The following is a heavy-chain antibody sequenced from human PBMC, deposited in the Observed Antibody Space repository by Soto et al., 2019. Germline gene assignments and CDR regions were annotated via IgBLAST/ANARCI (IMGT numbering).Heavy chain of an antibody. V-gene: IGHV1-3*05. Sequence: QVQLVQSGAEEKKPGASVKVSCKASGYTFTSYAMHWVRQAPGQRLEWMGWINAGNGNTKYSQKFQGRVTVTRDTSASTAYMELSSLRSEDTAVYYCARAVAVPADFDYWGQGTLVTVSS. CDR3: ARAVAVPADFDY. CDR1: GYTFTSYA. D-gene: IGHD6-19*01. J-gene: IGHJ4*02. CDR2: INAGNGNT.